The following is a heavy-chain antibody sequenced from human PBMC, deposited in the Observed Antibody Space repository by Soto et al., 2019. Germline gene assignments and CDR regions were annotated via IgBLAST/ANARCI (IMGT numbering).Heavy chain of an antibody. CDR1: GFTFSTYS. CDR3: AREYTAWPLAYGLDV. Sequence: LRLSCVGSGFTFSTYSINWVRQAPGKWLEWVSSISSRSDIYYADSVKGRFTISRDNAKNSVSLQMNSLRAEYTAVYYCAREYTAWPLAYGLDVWGQGTTVTVSS. CDR2: ISSRSDI. D-gene: IGHD2-2*02. J-gene: IGHJ6*02. V-gene: IGHV3-21*01.